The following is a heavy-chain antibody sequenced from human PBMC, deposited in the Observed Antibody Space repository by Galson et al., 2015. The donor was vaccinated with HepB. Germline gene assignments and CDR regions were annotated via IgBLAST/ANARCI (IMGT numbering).Heavy chain of an antibody. CDR3: ARDLEGYGMDV. J-gene: IGHJ6*02. Sequence: CAISGDSVSSNSVAWNWIRQSPSRGLEWLGRTYYRSRWYNEYAVSVKSRITINPDTSKNQFSLKLSSVTAADTAVYYCARDLEGYGMDVWGQGTTVTVSS. V-gene: IGHV6-1*01. D-gene: IGHD5-24*01. CDR2: TYYRSRWYN. CDR1: GDSVSSNSVA.